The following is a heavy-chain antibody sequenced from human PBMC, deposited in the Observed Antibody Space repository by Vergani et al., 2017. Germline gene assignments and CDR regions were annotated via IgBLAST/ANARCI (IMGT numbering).Heavy chain of an antibody. Sequence: QVQLQESGPGLLKPSQTLSLTCSVAGDSISSGNYYWNWIRQPAGKGLEWMGRIYSSGSTSYNPSIKSRITMSLDTSKNQFSLSLSSVTAADTAVYYCARGTFLHAFHNLAPETVFTVS. CDR1: GDSISSGNYY. CDR2: IYSSGST. CDR3: ARGTFLHAFHN. J-gene: IGHJ3*02. V-gene: IGHV4-61*02. D-gene: IGHD1-26*01.